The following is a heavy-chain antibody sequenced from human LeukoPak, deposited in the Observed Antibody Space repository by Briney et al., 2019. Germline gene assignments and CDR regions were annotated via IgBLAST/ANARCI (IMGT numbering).Heavy chain of an antibody. Sequence: PGGTLRLSCAASVFTYSSYAMSWVRHAPGKGLEWVSAISGSGGSTYYADSVKGRFTISRDNSKNTLYLQMNSLRAEDTAVYYCAKGGYSMIYFDYWGQGTLVTVSS. CDR1: VFTYSSYA. CDR3: AKGGYSMIYFDY. CDR2: ISGSGGST. D-gene: IGHD5-18*01. J-gene: IGHJ4*02. V-gene: IGHV3-23*01.